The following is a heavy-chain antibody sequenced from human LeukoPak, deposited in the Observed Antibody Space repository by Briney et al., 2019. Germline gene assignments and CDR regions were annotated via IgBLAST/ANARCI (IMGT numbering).Heavy chain of an antibody. CDR1: GFTFSRYW. Sequence: PGGSLRLSCAASGFTFSRYWMTWVRQAPGKGLQWVSGISGSGGSTYYADSVKGRFTVSRDNSKNTLYLQMNSLRAEDTAVYYCAKAQYYYDSSGSFDYWGQGTLVTVSS. CDR3: AKAQYYYDSSGSFDY. D-gene: IGHD3-22*01. V-gene: IGHV3-23*01. J-gene: IGHJ4*02. CDR2: ISGSGGST.